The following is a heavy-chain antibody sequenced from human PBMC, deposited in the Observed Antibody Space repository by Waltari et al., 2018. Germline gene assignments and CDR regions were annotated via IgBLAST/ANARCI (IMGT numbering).Heavy chain of an antibody. J-gene: IGHJ6*02. CDR1: GFTFDDYA. D-gene: IGHD2-2*01. CDR3: AKVMVYCSSTSCYEAYCYGMDV. Sequence: EVQLVESGGVVVQPGGSLRLSCAASGFTFDDYAMHWVRQAPGNGLEWVPLIRWDGSSTYYADSGKGRCTISRDNSKNSLYLQMDSLRAEDTALYYCAKVMVYCSSTSCYEAYCYGMDVWGQGTTVTGSS. CDR2: IRWDGSST. V-gene: IGHV3-43D*04.